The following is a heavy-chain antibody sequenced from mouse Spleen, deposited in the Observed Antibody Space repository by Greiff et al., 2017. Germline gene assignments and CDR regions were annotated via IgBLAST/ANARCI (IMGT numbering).Heavy chain of an antibody. CDR2: INPSTGGT. CDR1: GYSFTGYY. CDR3: ATKASRSTMITWLAY. D-gene: IGHD2-4*01. Sequence: VQLQQSGPELVKPGASVKISCKASGYSFTGYYMNWVKQSPEKSLEWIGEINPSTGGTTYNQKFKAKATLTVDKSSSTAYMQLKSLTSEDSAVYYCATKASRSTMITWLAYWGQGTLVTVSA. V-gene: IGHV1-42*01. J-gene: IGHJ3*01.